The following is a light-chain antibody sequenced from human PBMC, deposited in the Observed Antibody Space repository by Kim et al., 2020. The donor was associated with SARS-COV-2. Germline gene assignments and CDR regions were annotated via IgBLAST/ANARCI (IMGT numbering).Light chain of an antibody. V-gene: IGLV1-51*01. J-gene: IGLJ3*02. CDR2: KDN. Sequence: GQRVTSAGAGGTSNIRNKLVSWYQHLPGTAHKVLIYKDNKRPSGVPGRCSASKSGTSATLAITGLQTGDEGDYYCGTWDDRLDAGVFGGGTTLTVL. CDR3: GTWDDRLDAGV. CDR1: TSNIRNKL.